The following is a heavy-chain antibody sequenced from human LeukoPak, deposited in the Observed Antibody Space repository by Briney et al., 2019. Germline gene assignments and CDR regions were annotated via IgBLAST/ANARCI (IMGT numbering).Heavy chain of an antibody. V-gene: IGHV4-59*12. Sequence: SETLSLTCTVSGVSLSSFYWSWIRQPPAKGLDGVGYIYYSGNTRYNPSLKSRVTMSVDKSKNQFSLKLSSVTAADTAVYYGARGEYQLPLDWFDAWGQGTLVTVSS. CDR3: ARGEYQLPLDWFDA. CDR1: GVSLSSFY. CDR2: IYYSGNT. J-gene: IGHJ5*02. D-gene: IGHD2-2*01.